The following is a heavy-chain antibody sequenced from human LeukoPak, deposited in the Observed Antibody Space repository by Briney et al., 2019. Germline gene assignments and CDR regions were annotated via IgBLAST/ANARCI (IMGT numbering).Heavy chain of an antibody. J-gene: IGHJ4*02. Sequence: PGASLRLSCAASGFTFSSYAMSWVRQAPGKGLEWVSAISGSGGSTYYADSVKGRFTISRDNSKNTLYLQMNSLRAEDMAVYYCAKDLDGYYDSSGYSYYFDYWGQGTLVTVSS. CDR1: GFTFSSYA. D-gene: IGHD3-22*01. V-gene: IGHV3-23*01. CDR2: ISGSGGST. CDR3: AKDLDGYYDSSGYSYYFDY.